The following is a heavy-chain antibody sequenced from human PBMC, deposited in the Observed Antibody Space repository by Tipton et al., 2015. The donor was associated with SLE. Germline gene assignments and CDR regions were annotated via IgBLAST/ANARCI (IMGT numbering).Heavy chain of an antibody. V-gene: IGHV5-10-1*01. Sequence: QLVQSGVEVKKPGESLRISCKGSGYRFTSYWISWVRQMPGKGLEWMGRIDPSDSYTNYSPSFQGHVTISADKSISTAYLQWSSLKASDTAMYYCARVYCSSSRCYTGGCDYWGQGTLVTVSS. J-gene: IGHJ4*02. CDR1: GYRFTSYW. D-gene: IGHD2-2*02. CDR2: IDPSDSYT. CDR3: ARVYCSSSRCYTGGCDY.